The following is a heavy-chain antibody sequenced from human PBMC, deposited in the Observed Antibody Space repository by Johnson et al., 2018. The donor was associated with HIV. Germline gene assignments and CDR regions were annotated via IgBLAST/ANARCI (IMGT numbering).Heavy chain of an antibody. J-gene: IGHJ3*02. CDR3: ARERLRAGAFDI. Sequence: QVQLVESGGGLVKPGGSLRLSCAASGFTFSDYYMSWIRQAPGKGLEWVSYITSTGITVYYAASVKGRFTISRDNAKNSVYLQMNSLRAEDTAVYYCARERLRAGAFDIWGQGTMVTVSS. V-gene: IGHV3-11*01. CDR2: ITSTGITV. D-gene: IGHD6-13*01. CDR1: GFTFSDYY.